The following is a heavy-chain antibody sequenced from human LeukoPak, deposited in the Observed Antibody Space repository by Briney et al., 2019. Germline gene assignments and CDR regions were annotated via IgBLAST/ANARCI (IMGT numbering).Heavy chain of an antibody. V-gene: IGHV4-30-4*01. Sequence: SETLSLTCTVSGGSISSGDYYWSWIRQPPGKGLEWIGYTYYSGSTYYNPSLKSRVTISVDTSKNQFSLKLSSVTAADTAVYYCARDHQDSSGGAFDIWGQGTMVTVSS. CDR3: ARDHQDSSGGAFDI. CDR2: TYYSGST. J-gene: IGHJ3*02. D-gene: IGHD3-22*01. CDR1: GGSISSGDYY.